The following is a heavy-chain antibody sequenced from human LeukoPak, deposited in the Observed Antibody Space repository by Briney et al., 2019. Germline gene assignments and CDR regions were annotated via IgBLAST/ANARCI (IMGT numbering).Heavy chain of an antibody. V-gene: IGHV1-2*02. Sequence: GASVKVSCKASGYTFTGYYMHWVRQDPGQGLEWMGWINPNSGGTNYAQKFQGRVTMTRDTSISTAYMELSRLRSDDTAVYYCARDPGDGYNPLDYWGQGTLVTVSS. CDR3: ARDPGDGYNPLDY. D-gene: IGHD5-24*01. CDR1: GYTFTGYY. J-gene: IGHJ4*02. CDR2: INPNSGGT.